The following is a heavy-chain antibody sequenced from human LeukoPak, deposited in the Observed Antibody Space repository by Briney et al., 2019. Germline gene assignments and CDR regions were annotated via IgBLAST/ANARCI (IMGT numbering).Heavy chain of an antibody. CDR2: ITSSGATK. V-gene: IGHV3-48*03. D-gene: IGHD1-26*01. Sequence: GGSLRLSCAVSGFTFSDYEMTWVRQAPGKGLEWISFITSSGATKYYADSVRGRFTISRDNAKNSLYLQMNSLRAEDTAVYYCAREVGSYSYYYYYMDVWGKGTTVTVSS. CDR1: GFTFSDYE. J-gene: IGHJ6*03. CDR3: AREVGSYSYYYYYMDV.